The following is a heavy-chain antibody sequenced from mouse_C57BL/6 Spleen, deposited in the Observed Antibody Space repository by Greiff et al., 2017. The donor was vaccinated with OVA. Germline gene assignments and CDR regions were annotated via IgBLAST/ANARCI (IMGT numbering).Heavy chain of an antibody. CDR2: ISDGGSYT. Sequence: EVQVVESGGGLVKPGGSLKLSCAASGFTFSSYAMSWVRQTPEKRLEWVATISDGGSYTYYPDNVKGRFTISRDNAKNNLYLQMSHLKSEDTAMYYCARVGKILGQGYWYFDVWGTGTTVTVSS. CDR3: ARVGKILGQGYWYFDV. CDR1: GFTFSSYA. J-gene: IGHJ1*03. V-gene: IGHV5-4*01. D-gene: IGHD4-1*01.